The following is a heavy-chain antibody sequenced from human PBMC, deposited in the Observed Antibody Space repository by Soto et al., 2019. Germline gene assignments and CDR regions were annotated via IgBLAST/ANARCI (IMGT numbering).Heavy chain of an antibody. J-gene: IGHJ5*02. CDR1: GYTFTSYA. V-gene: IGHV1-3*01. CDR2: INAGNGNT. D-gene: IGHD2-21*02. Sequence: QVQLVQSGAEVKKPGASVKVSCKASGYTFTSYAMHWVRQAPGQRLERMGWINAGNGNTKYSQKFQGRVTITRDTSASTAYMKLSSLRSEGTTVYYCSSDISGGDADWFDPWGQGALVTVAS. CDR3: SSDISGGDADWFDP.